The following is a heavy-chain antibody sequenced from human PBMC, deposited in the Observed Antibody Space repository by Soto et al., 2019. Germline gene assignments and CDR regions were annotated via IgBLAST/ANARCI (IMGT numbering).Heavy chain of an antibody. CDR1: GDTFTFYS. D-gene: IGHD3-10*01. CDR3: ASSYGSGYRAFDY. CDR2: INPILSMS. Sequence: QVQLVQSGAEVKRPGSSVKDSCKASGDTFTFYSINWVRQAPGLGLEWMGRINPILSMSNYAQRFQGRVTMTADKSTSTAYMELSSLRSEDTATCYCASSYGSGYRAFDYWGQGALVTVSS. J-gene: IGHJ4*02. V-gene: IGHV1-69*02.